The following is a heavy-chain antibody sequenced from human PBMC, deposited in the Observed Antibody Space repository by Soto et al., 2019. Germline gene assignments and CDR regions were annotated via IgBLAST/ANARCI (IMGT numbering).Heavy chain of an antibody. V-gene: IGHV3-30*18. CDR1: VFTFSSYG. Sequence: GGSLRLSFAASVFTFSSYGMHWVRQAPGKWLEWLAVISCDGSNKXVADSVKGRXTMSRDNSKNTXYLQIXKLRAEDTAVYYCAKDHPLRFLHYWGQGTLVTVSS. CDR3: AKDHPLRFLHY. J-gene: IGHJ4*02. D-gene: IGHD3-3*01. CDR2: ISCDGSNK.